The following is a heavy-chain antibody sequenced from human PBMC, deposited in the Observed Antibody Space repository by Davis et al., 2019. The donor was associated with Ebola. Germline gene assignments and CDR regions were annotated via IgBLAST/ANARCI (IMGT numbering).Heavy chain of an antibody. J-gene: IGHJ6*02. V-gene: IGHV1-69*13. CDR2: IIPIFGTA. Sequence: SVKVSCKASGGTFSSYAISWVRQAPGQGLEWMGGIIPIFGTANYAQKFQGRVTITADESTSTAYMELSSLRSEDTAVYYCAAEDFTTYYGMDVWGQGTTVTVSS. D-gene: IGHD3-3*01. CDR1: GGTFSSYA. CDR3: AAEDFTTYYGMDV.